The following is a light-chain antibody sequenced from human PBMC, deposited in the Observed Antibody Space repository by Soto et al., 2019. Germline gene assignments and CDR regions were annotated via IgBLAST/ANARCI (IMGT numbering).Light chain of an antibody. V-gene: IGKV3-15*01. CDR3: QQYHNWPPVT. Sequence: EIVMTQSPATLSVSPGESATLSCTASQSVSSNLAWYQHKPGQAPRLLLYTASTRATGIPARFSGSRSETEVTLTISGLQSEDVAVYYCQQYHNWPPVTFGQGTKLEIK. CDR2: TAS. J-gene: IGKJ2*01. CDR1: QSVSSN.